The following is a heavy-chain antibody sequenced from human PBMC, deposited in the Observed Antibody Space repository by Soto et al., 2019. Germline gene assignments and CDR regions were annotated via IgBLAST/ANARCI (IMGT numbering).Heavy chain of an antibody. D-gene: IGHD6-6*01. CDR3: VKGRGSYEVKFGMDV. CDR1: GFTFDDFA. V-gene: IGHV3-9*01. CDR2: VDWNSGST. J-gene: IGHJ6*02. Sequence: GGSLRLSCAASGFTFDDFAMHWVRQAPGKGLEWVSGVDWNSGSTAYADSVKGRFTISRDNARNSLYLQMNSLRAGDTDLYYCVKGRGSYEVKFGMDVWGQGATVTVSS.